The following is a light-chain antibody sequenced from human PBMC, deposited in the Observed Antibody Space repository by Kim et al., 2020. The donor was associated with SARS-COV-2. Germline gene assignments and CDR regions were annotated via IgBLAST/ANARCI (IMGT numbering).Light chain of an antibody. Sequence: EIVMTQSPATLSVSPGERATLSCRASQSISTNLAWYQQKPGQAPRLLIFGASARATGIPARFSGSGSGKEFTLTISSLQSDDFVLYYCQQYHASPYTFGQGTKLEI. CDR3: QQYHASPYT. J-gene: IGKJ2*01. CDR2: GAS. V-gene: IGKV3-15*01. CDR1: QSISTN.